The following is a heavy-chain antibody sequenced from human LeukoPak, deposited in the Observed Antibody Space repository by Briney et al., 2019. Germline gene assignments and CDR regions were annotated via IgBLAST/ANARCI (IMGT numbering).Heavy chain of an antibody. CDR1: GYTLTELS. CDR2: FDPEDGET. J-gene: IGHJ6*02. Sequence: ASVKVSCKVSGYTLTELSMHWVRQAPGKGLEWMGGFDPEDGETLYVQKFQERVTITRDMSTSTAYMELSSLRSEDTAVYYCAAEQAAGERWPNGMDVWGQGTTITVSS. V-gene: IGHV1-24*01. D-gene: IGHD2-15*01. CDR3: AAEQAAGERWPNGMDV.